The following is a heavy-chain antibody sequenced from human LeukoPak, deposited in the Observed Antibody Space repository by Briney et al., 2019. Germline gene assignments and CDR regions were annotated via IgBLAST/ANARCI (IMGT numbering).Heavy chain of an antibody. CDR3: AKGNDYGDYPPEY. J-gene: IGHJ4*02. Sequence: PGGSLRLSCAASGFTFSSFAMSWVRQAPGKGLEWVSALSDSGSSTYYADSVKGRFTISRDNSKNTLYLQMNSLRAEDTAVYYCAKGNDYGDYPPEYWGQGTLVTVSS. D-gene: IGHD4-17*01. V-gene: IGHV3-23*01. CDR1: GFTFSSFA. CDR2: LSDSGSST.